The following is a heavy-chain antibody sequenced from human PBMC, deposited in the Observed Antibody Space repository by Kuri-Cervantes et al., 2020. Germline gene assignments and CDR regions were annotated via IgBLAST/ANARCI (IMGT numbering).Heavy chain of an antibody. D-gene: IGHD6-13*01. CDR3: ARLAAAGKLSWFDP. CDR2: INHSGST. V-gene: IGHV4-34*01. CDR1: GGSFSGFY. J-gene: IGHJ5*02. Sequence: SETLSLTCAVYGGSFSGFYWSWIRQPPGKGLEWIGEINHSGSTNYNPSLKSRVTISVDTSKNQFSLKLTSVTAADTAVYYCARLAAAGKLSWFDPWGQGTLVTVSS.